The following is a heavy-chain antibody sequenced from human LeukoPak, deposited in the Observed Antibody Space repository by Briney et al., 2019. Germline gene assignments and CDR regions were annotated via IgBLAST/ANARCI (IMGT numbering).Heavy chain of an antibody. CDR2: ISWNSGSI. Sequence: GGSLRLSCAASGFTFDDYAMHWVRQAPGKGLEWVSGISWNSGSIGYADSVKGRFTISRDNSKNTLYLQMNSLRAEDTAVYYCAKARLRGYSYESDSDYWGQGTLVTVSS. V-gene: IGHV3-9*01. CDR1: GFTFDDYA. J-gene: IGHJ4*02. CDR3: AKARLRGYSYESDSDY. D-gene: IGHD5-18*01.